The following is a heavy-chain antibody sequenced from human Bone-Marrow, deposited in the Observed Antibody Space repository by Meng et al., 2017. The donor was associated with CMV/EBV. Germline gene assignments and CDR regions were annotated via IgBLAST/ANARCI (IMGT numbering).Heavy chain of an antibody. Sequence: SETLSLTCTVSGGSISSGGYYWSWIRQHPGKGLEWIGYIYYSGSTYYNPSLKSRVTISVDTSKNQFSLKLSSVTAADTAVYYCARGGLLWFGDGNWFDPWGQGTLVTVSS. CDR2: IYYSGST. J-gene: IGHJ5*02. D-gene: IGHD3-10*01. CDR3: ARGGLLWFGDGNWFDP. V-gene: IGHV4-31*03. CDR1: GGSISSGGYY.